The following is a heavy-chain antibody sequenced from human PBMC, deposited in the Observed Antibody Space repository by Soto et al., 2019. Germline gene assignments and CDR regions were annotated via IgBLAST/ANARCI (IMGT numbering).Heavy chain of an antibody. CDR2: IISRADGGTT. CDR1: GFPFNNAW. V-gene: IGHV3-15*07. J-gene: IGHJ4*02. CDR3: AKDTYYYSSSGYYVFDS. D-gene: IGHD3-22*01. Sequence: PGGSLRLSCAASGFPFNNAWMNWVRHTPGKGLEWVGRIISRADGGTTDYAAPVKGRFTISRDDSKNTLYLHMNSLEAEDTALYYCAKDTYYYSSSGYYVFDSWGQGTLVTVSS.